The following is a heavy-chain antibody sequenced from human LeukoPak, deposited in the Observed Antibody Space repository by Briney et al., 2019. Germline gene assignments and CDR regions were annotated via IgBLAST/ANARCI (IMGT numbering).Heavy chain of an antibody. D-gene: IGHD6-6*01. CDR3: ARDQGSSGAD. CDR1: VYTFTGYY. CDR2: INPNSGVT. V-gene: IGHV1-2*02. Sequence: GASVKVSCKASVYTFTGYYMHWVRQAPGQGLEWMGWINPNSGVTNYAQKFQGRVTMTRDTSISTAYMELSRLRSDDTAAYYCARDQGSSGADWGQGALVTVSS. J-gene: IGHJ4*02.